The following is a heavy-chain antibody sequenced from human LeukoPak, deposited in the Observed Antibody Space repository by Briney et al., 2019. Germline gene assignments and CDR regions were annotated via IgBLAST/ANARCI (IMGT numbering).Heavy chain of an antibody. Sequence: GASVKVSCKASGYTFTVYYMHWVRQAPGQGLEWMGWINPNSGGTNYAQKLQGRVTMTRDTSVSTAYMELNRLRSDDTGVYYCARDTTMITYWFDPWGQGTLVTVSS. CDR1: GYTFTVYY. CDR3: ARDTTMITYWFDP. V-gene: IGHV1-2*02. J-gene: IGHJ5*02. D-gene: IGHD5-18*01. CDR2: INPNSGGT.